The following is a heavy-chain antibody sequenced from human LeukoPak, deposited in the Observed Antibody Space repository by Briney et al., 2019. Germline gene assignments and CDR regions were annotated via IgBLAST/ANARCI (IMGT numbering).Heavy chain of an antibody. CDR3: AKGKGYSSSSPTDY. CDR2: ISSSGNTT. V-gene: IGHV3-11*04. CDR1: GFTFSDYY. J-gene: IGHJ4*02. Sequence: PGGSLRLSCAASGFTFSDYYMSWIRQAPGKGLECVSYISSSGNTTCYSDSVRGRFTISRDNAKNSLHLQMNSLRAEDTAVYYCAKGKGYSSSSPTDYWGQGTLVTVSS. D-gene: IGHD6-6*01.